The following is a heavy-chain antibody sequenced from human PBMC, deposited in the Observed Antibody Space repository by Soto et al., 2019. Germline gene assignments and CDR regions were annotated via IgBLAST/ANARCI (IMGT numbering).Heavy chain of an antibody. Sequence: PGGSLRLSCAASGFTFSSFEMNWVRQAPGKGLEWVSYISSSVSPIYYADSVKGRFTISRDNAQNSLYLQMNSLRAEDTAVYYCSRAKYDFWSVSFDPWGQGTLVTVSS. J-gene: IGHJ5*02. V-gene: IGHV3-48*03. D-gene: IGHD3-3*01. CDR2: ISSSVSPI. CDR1: GFTFSSFE. CDR3: SRAKYDFWSVSFDP.